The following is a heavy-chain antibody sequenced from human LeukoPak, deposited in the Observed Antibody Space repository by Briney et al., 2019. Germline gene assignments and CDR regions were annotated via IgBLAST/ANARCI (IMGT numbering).Heavy chain of an antibody. CDR2: IYYSGST. CDR3: ARSDYDILTGYYNGFDP. CDR1: GGSISSYY. Sequence: PSETLSLTCTVSGGSISSYYWSWIRQSPGEGLEWIGYIYYSGSTKYNPSLKSRVTISVDTSKNQFSLKLSSVTAADTAVYYCARSDYDILTGYYNGFDPWGQGTLVTVSS. V-gene: IGHV4-59*01. J-gene: IGHJ5*02. D-gene: IGHD3-9*01.